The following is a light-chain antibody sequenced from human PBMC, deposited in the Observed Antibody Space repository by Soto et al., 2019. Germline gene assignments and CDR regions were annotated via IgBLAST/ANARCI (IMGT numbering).Light chain of an antibody. J-gene: IGKJ2*01. CDR3: QQYVSSPMYT. CDR1: QSVSSSY. V-gene: IGKV3-20*01. CDR2: GAS. Sequence: EIVLTQSPGTLSLSPGERATLSCRASQSVSSSYFAWYQQKPGQAPRLLIYGASGRATGIPDRFSGSGSGTDFTLTISRLEPEDFAVYYCQQYVSSPMYTFGQGTKLEIK.